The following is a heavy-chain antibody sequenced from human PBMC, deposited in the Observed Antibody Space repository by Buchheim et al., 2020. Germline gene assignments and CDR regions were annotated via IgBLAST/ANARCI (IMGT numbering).Heavy chain of an antibody. D-gene: IGHD6-13*01. J-gene: IGHJ4*02. V-gene: IGHV3-21*01. CDR1: GFTFSSYS. CDR3: ARESWGYERIAAAGTLVY. CDR2: ISSSSSYI. Sequence: EVQLVESGGGLVKPGGSLRLSCAASGFTFSSYSMNWVRQAPGKGLEWVSSISSSSSYIYYADSVKGRFTISRDNAKNSLYLQMNSLRAEDTAVYYCARESWGYERIAAAGTLVYWGQGTL.